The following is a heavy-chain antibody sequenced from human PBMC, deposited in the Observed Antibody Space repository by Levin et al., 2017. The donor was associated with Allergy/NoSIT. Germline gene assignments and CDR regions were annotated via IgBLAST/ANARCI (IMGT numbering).Heavy chain of an antibody. Sequence: SQTLSLTCTVSGGSISSGGYYWSWIRQHPGKGLEWIGYIYYSGSTYYNPSLKSRVTISVDTSKNQFSLKLSSVTAADTAVYYCARFTHYDWKRADWFDPWGQGTLVTVSS. V-gene: IGHV4-31*03. CDR2: IYYSGST. D-gene: IGHD3-3*01. J-gene: IGHJ5*02. CDR3: ARFTHYDWKRADWFDP. CDR1: GGSISSGGYY.